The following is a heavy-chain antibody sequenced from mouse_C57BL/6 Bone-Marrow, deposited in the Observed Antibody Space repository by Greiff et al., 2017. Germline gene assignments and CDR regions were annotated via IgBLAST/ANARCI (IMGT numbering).Heavy chain of an antibody. CDR1: GYTFTEYT. V-gene: IGHV1-62-2*01. CDR3: ARHEEGRNYFDY. CDR2: FYPGSGSI. J-gene: IGHJ2*01. Sequence: VQLVESGAELVKPGASVKLSCKASGYTFTEYTIHWVKQRSGQGLEWIGWFYPGSGSIKYNEKFKDKDTLTADKSSSTVYMELSRMTSEDSAVYFCARHEEGRNYFDYWGQGTTLTVSS.